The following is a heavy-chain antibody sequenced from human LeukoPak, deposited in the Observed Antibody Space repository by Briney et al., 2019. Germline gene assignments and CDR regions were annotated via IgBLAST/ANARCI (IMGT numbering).Heavy chain of an antibody. CDR3: AGGSPYYFDY. CDR2: IWHDGGNQ. Sequence: PGRSLRLSCAASGFTFSSYGMHWVRQAPGKGLEWVAVIWHDGGNQYYADSVKGRFTISRDNSKNTLYLQMNSLRAEDTAVYYCAGGSPYYFDYWGQGTLVTVSS. CDR1: GFTFSSYG. V-gene: IGHV3-33*01. D-gene: IGHD1-26*01. J-gene: IGHJ4*02.